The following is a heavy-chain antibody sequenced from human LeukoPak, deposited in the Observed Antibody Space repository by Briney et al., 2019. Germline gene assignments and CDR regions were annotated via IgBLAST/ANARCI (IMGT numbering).Heavy chain of an antibody. CDR2: ISGSGGST. V-gene: IGHV3-23*01. CDR3: AKSPHPYWFAGSCFIYY. D-gene: IGHD2-15*01. CDR1: GFTFSSYA. J-gene: IGHJ4*02. Sequence: PGGSLRLSCAASGFTFSSYAMSWVRQAPGKGLEWVSAISGSGGSTYYADSVKGRFTISRDNSKNTLYLQMNSLRAEDTAVHYCAKSPHPYWFAGSCFIYYGGQGTLGTVSS.